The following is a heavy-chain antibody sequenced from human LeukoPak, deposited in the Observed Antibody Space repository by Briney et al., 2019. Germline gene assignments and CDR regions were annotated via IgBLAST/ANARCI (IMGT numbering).Heavy chain of an antibody. CDR1: GGSISSYY. V-gene: IGHV4-59*01. D-gene: IGHD3-10*01. CDR3: ARDRAGKTYYYYYGMDV. CDR2: IYYSGST. Sequence: SETLSLACTVSGGSISSYYWSWIRQPPGKGLEWIGYIYYSGSTNYNPSLKSRVTISVDTSKNQFSLKLSSVTAADTAVYYCARDRAGKTYYYYYGMDVWGQGTTVTVSS. J-gene: IGHJ6*02.